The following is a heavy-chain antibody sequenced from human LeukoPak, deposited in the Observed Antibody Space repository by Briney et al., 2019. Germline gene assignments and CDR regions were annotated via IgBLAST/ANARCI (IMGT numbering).Heavy chain of an antibody. CDR2: IRFDGTNK. CDR3: AKDDYGALY. J-gene: IGHJ4*02. Sequence: GGSLRLSCVASGFTFSNYGMHWVRQAPGKGLEWAAFIRFDGTNKYYADSVKGRLTISRDNSKNTLYLQMNSLRVDDTGLYYCAKDDYGALYWGQGTLVTVSS. V-gene: IGHV3-30*02. D-gene: IGHD4-17*01. CDR1: GFTFSNYG.